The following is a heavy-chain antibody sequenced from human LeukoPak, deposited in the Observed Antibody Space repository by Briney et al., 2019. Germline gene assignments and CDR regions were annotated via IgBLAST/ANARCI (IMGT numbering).Heavy chain of an antibody. V-gene: IGHV3-7*01. Sequence: GGSLRLSCAASGFTFSSYWMSWVRQAPGKGLEWVANIKQDGSEKYYVDSVKGRFTISRDNAKNSLYLQMNRLRAEDTAVYYCARVNDGYSYGYSTDYWGQGTLVTVSS. CDR3: ARVNDGYSYGYSTDY. J-gene: IGHJ4*02. CDR2: IKQDGSEK. CDR1: GFTFSSYW. D-gene: IGHD5-18*01.